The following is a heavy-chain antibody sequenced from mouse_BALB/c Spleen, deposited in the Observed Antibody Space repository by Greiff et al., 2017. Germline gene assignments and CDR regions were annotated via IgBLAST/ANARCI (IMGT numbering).Heavy chain of an antibody. V-gene: IGHV5-15*02. J-gene: IGHJ4*01. D-gene: IGHD1-1*01. Sequence: EVMLVESGGGLVQPGGSRKLSCAASGFTFSDYGMAWVRQAPGKGPEWVAFISNLAYSIYYADTVTGRFTISRENAKNTLYLEMSSLRSEDTAMYYCARDLRGYAMDYWGQGPSVTVSS. CDR2: ISNLAYSI. CDR1: GFTFSDYG. CDR3: ARDLRGYAMDY.